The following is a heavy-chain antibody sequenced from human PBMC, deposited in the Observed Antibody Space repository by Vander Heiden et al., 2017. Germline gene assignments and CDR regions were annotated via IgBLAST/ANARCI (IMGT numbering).Heavy chain of an antibody. D-gene: IGHD3-16*01. CDR3: ANSPDPQGLGSGIWSWFES. Sequence: QVQLVQSGAEVKKPGSSVKVSCEASGGTFSKYGFSWMRHAPGQGLEWMGGIIPMIGTTKYAQKFQGRLTITADESTRTAYMELSSLKFEDTAVYYCANSPDPQGLGSGIWSWFESWGQGTLVTVSS. V-gene: IGHV1-69*01. CDR2: IIPMIGTT. J-gene: IGHJ5*01. CDR1: GGTFSKYG.